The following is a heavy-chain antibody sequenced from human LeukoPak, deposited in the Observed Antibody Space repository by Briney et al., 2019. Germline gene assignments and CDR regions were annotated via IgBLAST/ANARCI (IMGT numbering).Heavy chain of an antibody. J-gene: IGHJ3*02. Sequence: GGSLRLSRAPSGFTVSNYWMYWVRQAPGKGREWVASIKQEESEKYSRYSVQRRLAFSRDTAKNSLFLQMNSLRAEDTVVYYCARDWGYYAFDIWGQGTMVTVSS. D-gene: IGHD2-15*01. V-gene: IGHV3-7*01. CDR3: ARDWGYYAFDI. CDR2: IKQEESEK. CDR1: GFTVSNYW.